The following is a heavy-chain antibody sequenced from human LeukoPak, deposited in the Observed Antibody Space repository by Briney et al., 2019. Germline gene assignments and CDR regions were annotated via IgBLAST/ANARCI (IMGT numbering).Heavy chain of an antibody. V-gene: IGHV4-59*01. J-gene: IGHJ4*02. D-gene: IGHD3-10*01. Sequence: QVQLQESGPGLVKPSETLSLTCTVSGGSISSYYWSWIRQPPGKGLECIGYISYSGSTNYNPSLKSRVTISVDTSKNHFSLKLRSVAAADTAVYYCARGSYYGSGSYYEYWGQGTLVTVSS. CDR1: GGSISSYY. CDR3: ARGSYYGSGSYYEY. CDR2: ISYSGST.